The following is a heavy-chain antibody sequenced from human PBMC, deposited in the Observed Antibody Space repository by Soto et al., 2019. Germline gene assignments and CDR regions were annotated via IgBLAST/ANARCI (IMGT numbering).Heavy chain of an antibody. CDR2: IKSYAEGGAT. V-gene: IGHV3-15*01. CDR3: YREGF. J-gene: IGHJ1*01. CDR1: GFPVSDTW. D-gene: IGHD3-16*02. Sequence: EVQLVESGGGLVKPGGSLRLSCAASGFPVSDTWMSWVRQAPGKGLEWVARIKSYAEGGATDYAAPVRGRFTISRRASITTVYLQMIGMKTEDTAVYFCYREGFWGPGTRVTVSS.